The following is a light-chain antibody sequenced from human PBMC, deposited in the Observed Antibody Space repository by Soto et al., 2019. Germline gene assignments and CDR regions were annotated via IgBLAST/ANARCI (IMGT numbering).Light chain of an antibody. CDR3: CSYAGSSTFAYV. J-gene: IGLJ1*01. Sequence: QSALTQPASVSGSPGQSITISCTGTSSDVGSYNLVSWYQQHPGKAPKLMIYEGSKRPSGVSHRFSGYKSGNTASLTISGLQDEDEADYYCCSYAGSSTFAYVFGTGTKLTVL. CDR1: SSDVGSYNL. V-gene: IGLV2-23*03. CDR2: EGS.